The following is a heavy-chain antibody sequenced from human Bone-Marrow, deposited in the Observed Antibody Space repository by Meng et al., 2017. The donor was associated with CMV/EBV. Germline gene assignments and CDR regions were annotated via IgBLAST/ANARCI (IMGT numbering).Heavy chain of an antibody. CDR3: ARGGLARPIYYYYGMDV. J-gene: IGHJ6*01. V-gene: IGHV6-1*01. CDR2: TYYRSKWFN. CDR1: GDSVSSNSAA. D-gene: IGHD6-6*01. Sequence: SETLSLTCAISGDSVSSNSAAWNWIRQSPSRGLEWLGRTYYRSKWFNDYAVSVKSRITITPDTSKNQFSLQLNSVTPEDTAVYYCARGGLARPIYYYYGMDVWGQGTTETGYS.